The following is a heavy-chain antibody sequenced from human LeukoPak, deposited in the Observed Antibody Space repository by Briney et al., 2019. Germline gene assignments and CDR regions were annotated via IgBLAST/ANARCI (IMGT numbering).Heavy chain of an antibody. J-gene: IGHJ4*02. CDR1: GGSFSGYY. CDR3: VVNSARSRYGSY. Sequence: PSETLSLTCAVYGGSFSGYYWSWIRQPPGKGLEWIGEINHSGSTNYNPSLKSRVTISVDTSKNQFSLKLSSVTAADTAVYYCVVNSARSRYGSYWGQGILVTVSS. CDR2: INHSGST. D-gene: IGHD5-18*01. V-gene: IGHV4-34*01.